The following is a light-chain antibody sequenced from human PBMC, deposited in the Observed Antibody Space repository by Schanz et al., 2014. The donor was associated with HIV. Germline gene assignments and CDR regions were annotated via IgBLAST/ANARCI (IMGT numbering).Light chain of an antibody. J-gene: IGLJ2*01. CDR3: SSYEGIHNWV. V-gene: IGLV2-8*01. CDR2: DVT. CDR1: SSDVGGYNY. Sequence: QSSLTQPASVSGSPGQSITISCTGTSSDVGGYNYVSWYQQHPGKAPKLIVYDVTKRPSGVPDRFSGSKSGNTASLTVSGLQAEDEADYYCSSYEGIHNWVFGGGTKLTVL.